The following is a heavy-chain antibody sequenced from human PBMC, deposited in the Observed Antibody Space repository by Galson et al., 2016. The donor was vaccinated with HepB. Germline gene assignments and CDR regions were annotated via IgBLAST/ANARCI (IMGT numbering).Heavy chain of an antibody. CDR1: GFIFPNYA. CDR3: AKAGYNSHERNNWFDS. D-gene: IGHD1-20*01. V-gene: IGHV3-23*01. CDR2: VSGSGGST. J-gene: IGHJ5*01. Sequence: LRLSCAASGFIFPNYAMTWVRQAPGKGLEWLSSVSGSGGSTYYADSVRGRFTVSRDSSENTLYLHMNSLRAEDTALYYCAKAGYNSHERNNWFDSWGHGTLVTVSS.